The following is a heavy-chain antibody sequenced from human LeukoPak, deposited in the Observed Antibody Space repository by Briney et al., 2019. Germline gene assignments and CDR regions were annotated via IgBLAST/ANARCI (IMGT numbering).Heavy chain of an antibody. D-gene: IGHD6-6*01. J-gene: IGHJ4*02. V-gene: IGHV7-4-1*02. CDR3: ARKQVEPDRYFDY. CDR1: GYTFTTYS. Sequence: ASVKVSCKASGYTFTTYSLNWVRQAPGQGLEWMGWINTYTGNPTYAQGFTGRFVFSLDTSVSTAFLQISSLGAEDTAVYYCARKQVEPDRYFDYWGQGTLVTVSS. CDR2: INTYTGNP.